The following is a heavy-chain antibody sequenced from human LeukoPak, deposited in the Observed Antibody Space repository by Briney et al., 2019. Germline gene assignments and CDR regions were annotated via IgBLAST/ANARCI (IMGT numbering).Heavy chain of an antibody. D-gene: IGHD2-2*01. J-gene: IGHJ4*02. Sequence: PSETLSLTCAVYGGSFSGYYWSWIRQPPGKGLEWIGEINHSGSTNYNPSLKSRVTISVDTSKNQFSLKLSSVTAADTAVYYCARPFCSTSCHWGQGTLVTVSS. CDR2: INHSGST. CDR1: GGSFSGYY. V-gene: IGHV4-34*01. CDR3: ARPFCSTSCH.